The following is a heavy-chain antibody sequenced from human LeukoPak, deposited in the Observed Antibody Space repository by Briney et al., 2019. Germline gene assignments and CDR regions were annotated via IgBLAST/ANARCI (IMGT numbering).Heavy chain of an antibody. CDR2: IGTAGDT. Sequence: GGSLRLSCAASGFTFSSYDMHWVRQATGKGLEWVSAIGTAGDTYYPGSVKGRFTISRENAKNSLYLQMNSLRAGDTAVYYCARGGYSSSWYDSYNWFDPWGQGTLVTVSS. J-gene: IGHJ5*02. CDR1: GFTFSSYD. CDR3: ARGGYSSSWYDSYNWFDP. V-gene: IGHV3-13*01. D-gene: IGHD6-13*01.